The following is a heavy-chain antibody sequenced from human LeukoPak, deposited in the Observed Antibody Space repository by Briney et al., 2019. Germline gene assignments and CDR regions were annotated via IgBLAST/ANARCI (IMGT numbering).Heavy chain of an antibody. J-gene: IGHJ4*02. V-gene: IGHV3-23*01. CDR2: IRDSGGDT. Sequence: GGSLRPSCVGSGFTFNNYVMSWVRQAPGKGLEWVLSIRDSGGDTYSADSVKGRFTISRDNSKNTLYLQMNSLRAEDTAVYYCAKGARHFYDSSGYPSPLDNWGQETLVIVSS. CDR1: GFTFNNYV. CDR3: AKGARHFYDSSGYPSPLDN. D-gene: IGHD3-22*01.